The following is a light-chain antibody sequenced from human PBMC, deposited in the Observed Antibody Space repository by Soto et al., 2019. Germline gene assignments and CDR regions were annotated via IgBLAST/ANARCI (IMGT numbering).Light chain of an antibody. CDR3: QHFGSSPPVT. CDR1: QSVSSSY. V-gene: IGKV3-20*01. Sequence: EIVLTQSPGTLSLSPGESATLSCRASQSVSSSYLAWYQQRPGLAPRLLVHGASRRATGIPDRFRGSGSGTEFILTISGLEPEDFAVYFCQHFGSSPPVTFGQGTRLDIK. J-gene: IGKJ5*01. CDR2: GAS.